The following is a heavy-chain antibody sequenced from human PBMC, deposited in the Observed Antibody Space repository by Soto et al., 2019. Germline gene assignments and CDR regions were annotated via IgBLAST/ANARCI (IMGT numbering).Heavy chain of an antibody. D-gene: IGHD1-7*01. CDR2: INPNSGGT. Sequence: ASVKVSCKASGYTFTDYYMHWVRQAPGQGLEWMGWINPNSGGTNYAQKFQGRVTMTRDTSISTAYMELSRLRSDDTAVYYCARKLDLRGSYYYYYDMDVWGQGTTVTVSS. V-gene: IGHV1-2*02. J-gene: IGHJ6*02. CDR1: GYTFTDYY. CDR3: ARKLDLRGSYYYYYDMDV.